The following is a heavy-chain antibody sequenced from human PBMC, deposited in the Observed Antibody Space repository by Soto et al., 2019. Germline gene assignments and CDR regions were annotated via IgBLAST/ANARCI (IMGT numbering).Heavy chain of an antibody. V-gene: IGHV4-31*03. CDR1: SGSMNNGGYY. J-gene: IGHJ6*02. Sequence: KTSETLSLTCSVSSGSMNNGGYYWSWIRQLPGKGLEWIGYIYSNGDTYYNPSLKSRVTISVDTSKNQFSLNLTSVTAADTAVYYCARRGGSSSRYYYYALDVWGQGTTVTVSS. CDR3: ARRGGSSSRYYYYALDV. CDR2: IYSNGDT. D-gene: IGHD6-6*01.